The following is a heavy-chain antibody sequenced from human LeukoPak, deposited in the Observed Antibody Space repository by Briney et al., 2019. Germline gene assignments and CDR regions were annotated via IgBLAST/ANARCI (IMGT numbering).Heavy chain of an antibody. CDR3: ARGPLVAATNWFDP. D-gene: IGHD2-15*01. J-gene: IGHJ5*02. CDR1: GFTFNSYE. Sequence: GGSLRLSCAASGFTFNSYEMNWVRQAPGKGLEWVSYISSSGSTIYYADSVKGRFTISRDNAKNSLYLQMNSLRAEDTAVYYCARGPLVAATNWFDPWGQGTLVTVSS. V-gene: IGHV3-48*03. CDR2: ISSSGSTI.